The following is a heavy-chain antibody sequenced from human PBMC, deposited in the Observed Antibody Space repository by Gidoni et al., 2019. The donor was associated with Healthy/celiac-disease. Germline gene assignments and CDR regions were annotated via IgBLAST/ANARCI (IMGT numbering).Heavy chain of an antibody. J-gene: IGHJ4*02. CDR3: ARFGGDYGSGSHHPHPADY. V-gene: IGHV4-34*01. CDR2: INHSGGT. Sequence: QVQLQQWGAGLLKPSETLSLTCAVYGGSFSGYYWSWIRQPPGKGLEWIGEINHSGGTNYNPSLKSRVTISIDTSKNQFSLRLSSVTAADTAVYYCARFGGDYGSGSHHPHPADYWGQGTLVTVSS. CDR1: GGSFSGYY. D-gene: IGHD3-10*01.